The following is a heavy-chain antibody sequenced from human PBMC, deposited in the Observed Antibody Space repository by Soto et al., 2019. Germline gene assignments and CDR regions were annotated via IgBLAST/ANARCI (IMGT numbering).Heavy chain of an antibody. J-gene: IGHJ6*02. V-gene: IGHV1-69*13. Sequence: SVKVSCKASGGTFSSYAISWVRQAPGQGLEWMGGIIPIFGTANYAQKFQGRVTITADESTSTAYMELSSLRSENTAVYYCARGARYYYYYGMDVWGQGTTVTVSS. CDR2: IIPIFGTA. CDR3: ARGARYYYYYGMDV. CDR1: GGTFSSYA.